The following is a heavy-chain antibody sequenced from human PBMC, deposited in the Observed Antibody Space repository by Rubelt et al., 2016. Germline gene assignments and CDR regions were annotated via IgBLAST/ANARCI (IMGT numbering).Heavy chain of an antibody. CDR2: FSYSGTT. CDR3: ASGIGTTGTLYSY. V-gene: IGHV4-59*01. J-gene: IGHJ4*02. CDR1: GVFISGSY. Sequence: QVQLQESGPGLVKPSGTLSLTCSVSGVFISGSYWSWLRLSPGKGLEVSGFFSYSGTTNYNPSLACRVSMSMDTSKSHVTLRLTSVTAADTDVDYCASGIGTTGTLYSYWGQGTLVTVSS. D-gene: IGHD1-1*01.